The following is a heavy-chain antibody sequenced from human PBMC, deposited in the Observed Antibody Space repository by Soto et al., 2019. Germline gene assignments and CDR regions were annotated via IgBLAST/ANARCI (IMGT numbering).Heavy chain of an antibody. V-gene: IGHV3-23*01. D-gene: IGHD2-21*01. J-gene: IGHJ3*01. CDR2: ITGGTRTT. Sequence: EVQLLESGGGLAQPGGSLRLSCAASGFTFNNYGMNWVRQAPGKGLEWVSAITGGTRTTYYADSVKGRFTISRDNANNAMYLQMDSLRAEDTAVYYCARPFGTDDQGGGVDVWGRGTMVTVSS. CDR1: GFTFNNYG. CDR3: ARPFGTDDQGGGVDV.